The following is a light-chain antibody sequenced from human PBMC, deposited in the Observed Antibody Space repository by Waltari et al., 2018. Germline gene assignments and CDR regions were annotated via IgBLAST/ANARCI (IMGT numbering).Light chain of an antibody. CDR3: QQYNNWPFT. CDR1: QSVSFN. J-gene: IGKJ3*01. V-gene: IGKV3D-15*01. Sequence: EIVMTQSPATLSVSPGERATLSCRANQSVSFNLAWYQQKPGQAPRLLIYGASTSATGIPARFSGSGSGTEFTLTISSLQSEDFVVYYCQQYNNWPFTFGPGTKVDIK. CDR2: GAS.